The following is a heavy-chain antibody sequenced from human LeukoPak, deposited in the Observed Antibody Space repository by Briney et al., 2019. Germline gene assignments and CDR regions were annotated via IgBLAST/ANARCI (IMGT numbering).Heavy chain of an antibody. CDR2: ISGSGDST. D-gene: IGHD2-8*02. Sequence: GGSLRLSCAAPGFTFSSYAMSWVRRAPGKGLEWVSGISGSGDSTYYADSVKGRFTISRDNSKNTMYLQMNSLRVEDTAVYYCAKYGAYWFPDVWGQGTTVTVSS. J-gene: IGHJ6*02. CDR1: GFTFSSYA. V-gene: IGHV3-23*01. CDR3: AKYGAYWFPDV.